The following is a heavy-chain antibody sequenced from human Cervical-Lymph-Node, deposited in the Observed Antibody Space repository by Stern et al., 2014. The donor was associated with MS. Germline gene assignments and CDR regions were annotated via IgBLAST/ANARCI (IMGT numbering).Heavy chain of an antibody. Sequence: EVQLVESGGGLVKPGGYLRLSCAASGFIFSKAWMTWVRPAPGKGLEWVGRIKPKTDGGTTNYSTHVQGRFTISRDDSKNILFLHMNSLKTEDTAVYYCTTDEVANFAHWGQGILVTVSS. CDR3: TTDEVANFAH. CDR1: GFIFSKAW. CDR2: IKPKTDGGTT. J-gene: IGHJ5*02. V-gene: IGHV3-15*01.